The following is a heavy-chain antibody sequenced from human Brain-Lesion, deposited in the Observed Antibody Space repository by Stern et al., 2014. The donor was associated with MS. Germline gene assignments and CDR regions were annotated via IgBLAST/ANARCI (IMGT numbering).Heavy chain of an antibody. CDR3: AKLWLGELPESPFDY. V-gene: IGHV4-39*01. CDR1: GGSISSSSYY. J-gene: IGHJ4*02. CDR2: IYYRGST. D-gene: IGHD3-10*01. Sequence: QVQLQESGPGLVKPSETLSLTCTVSGGSISSSSYYWGWIRPPPGKGLGWIGSIYYRGSTYYNPSLKSRVTISRDTSKTRFPLGRSSVTAADTAVYFCAKLWLGELPESPFDYWGQGTLVTVSS.